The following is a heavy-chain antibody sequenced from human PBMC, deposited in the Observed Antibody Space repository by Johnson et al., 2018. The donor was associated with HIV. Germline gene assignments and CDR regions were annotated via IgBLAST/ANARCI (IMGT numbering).Heavy chain of an antibody. J-gene: IGHJ3*02. Sequence: VQLVESGGGVVQPGRSLRLSCAASGFTFSNFAMHWVRQAPGKGLEYVSAISSNGIGTYYANSVDGRFTISRDNSKNTLYLQMGSLRAEDMAVYYCARGAWDLLRGDAFDIWGQGTMVTVSS. V-gene: IGHV3-64*01. CDR2: ISSNGIGT. CDR1: GFTFSNFA. D-gene: IGHD1-26*01. CDR3: ARGAWDLLRGDAFDI.